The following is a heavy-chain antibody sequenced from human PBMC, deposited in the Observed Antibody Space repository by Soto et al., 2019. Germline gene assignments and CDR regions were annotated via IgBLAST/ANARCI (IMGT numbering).Heavy chain of an antibody. V-gene: IGHV3-23*01. D-gene: IGHD7-27*01. CDR3: AKEVSLGSTVDLGY. J-gene: IGHJ4*02. CDR2: ISGSGGST. Sequence: EVQLLESRGDLVQPGGSLRLSCAASGFTFSIFAMSWVRQSPGKGLEWVATISGSGGSTYYEDAVKGRFSISRDNSMGTLYLQMKRLRVEDTAIYYCAKEVSLGSTVDLGYWGQGTLVTVSS. CDR1: GFTFSIFA.